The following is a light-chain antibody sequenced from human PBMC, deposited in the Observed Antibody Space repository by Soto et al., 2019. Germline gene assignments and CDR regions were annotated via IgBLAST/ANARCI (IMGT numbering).Light chain of an antibody. J-gene: IGLJ1*01. CDR2: RNN. CDR1: SSNIGSKY. Sequence: QAVVTQPPSASGTPGQRVTISCSGSSSNIGSKYVYWYQQLPGTAPKLLIYRNNQRPSGVPDRFSGSKSGTSASLAISGLRSEDEADYYCAAWDDSLSGYVFGTGTKVTVL. CDR3: AAWDDSLSGYV. V-gene: IGLV1-47*01.